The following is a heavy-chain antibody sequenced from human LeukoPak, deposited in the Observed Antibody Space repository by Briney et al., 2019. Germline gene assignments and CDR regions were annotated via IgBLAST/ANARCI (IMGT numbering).Heavy chain of an antibody. D-gene: IGHD6-13*01. J-gene: IGHJ4*02. Sequence: GGSLSLSCTASGFAFSLYTMNWVRQAPGKGLEWVSAISSSGTYTYYADSVKGRFTISRDNTKNSLFLQMNSLGAEDTAVYFCARGQQLVPGYFDYWGQGTLVTVSS. CDR2: ISSSGTYT. CDR1: GFAFSLYT. CDR3: ARGQQLVPGYFDY. V-gene: IGHV3-21*01.